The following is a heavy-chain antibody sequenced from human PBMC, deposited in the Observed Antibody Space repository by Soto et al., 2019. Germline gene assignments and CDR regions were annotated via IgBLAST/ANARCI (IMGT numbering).Heavy chain of an antibody. V-gene: IGHV1-8*01. D-gene: IGHD6-13*01. J-gene: IGHJ5*02. CDR2: MNPNSGNT. CDR1: GYTFTSYD. CDR3: ARGGDSSSWYEGGNWFDP. Sequence: GASVKVSCKASGYTFTSYDINWVRQATGQGLEWMGWMNPNSGNTGYAQKFQGRVTMTRNTSISTAYMELSSLRSEDTAVYYCARGGDSSSWYEGGNWFDPWGQGTLVTVSS.